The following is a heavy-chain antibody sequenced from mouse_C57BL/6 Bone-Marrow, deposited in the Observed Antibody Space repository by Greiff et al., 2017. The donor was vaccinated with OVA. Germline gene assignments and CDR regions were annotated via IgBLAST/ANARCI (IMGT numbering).Heavy chain of an antibody. D-gene: IGHD1-1*01. Sequence: QVQLKESGPGLVQPSPSLSISCTASGFSLTSYGVHWVRQSPGKGLEWLGVIWRGGGTAYNAAFLSGQGTTKDNSKSQVFFNRTSLQADDTAIYYCAKGGTTVVATPLWYFDVWGTGTTVTVSS. V-gene: IGHV2-5*01. CDR2: IWRGGGT. J-gene: IGHJ1*03. CDR3: AKGGTTVVATPLWYFDV. CDR1: GFSLTSYG.